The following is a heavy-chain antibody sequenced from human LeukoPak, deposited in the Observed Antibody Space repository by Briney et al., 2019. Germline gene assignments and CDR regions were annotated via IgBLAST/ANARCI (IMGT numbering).Heavy chain of an antibody. V-gene: IGHV4-59*01. D-gene: IGHD3-10*01. CDR1: GDSISSYC. Sequence: PSETLSLTCTVSGDSISSYCWSWIRQPPGEGLDWIAYVCDSGTTNYNPSLKSRVTMSMDPSKNQFSLNLRSVTAADTAVYYCGRDYSGSTDYWGQGTLVTVSS. CDR2: VCDSGTT. CDR3: GRDYSGSTDY. J-gene: IGHJ4*02.